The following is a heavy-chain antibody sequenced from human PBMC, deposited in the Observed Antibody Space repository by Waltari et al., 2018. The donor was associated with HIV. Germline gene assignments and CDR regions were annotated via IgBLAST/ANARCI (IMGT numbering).Heavy chain of an antibody. D-gene: IGHD1-1*01. V-gene: IGHV3-66*01. Sequence: DGPLVESGGGLVRPGGYLSLSGAASGVTGSSHHVGWVRQTPGKGLEYVSVMYSGGTTHYADSVNGRFTISRDSSKSALYLQMNTLRAEDTALYYCARVDRAGTTSGWDVFDIWGQGTMVTVSS. J-gene: IGHJ3*02. CDR1: GVTGSSHH. CDR2: MYSGGTT. CDR3: ARVDRAGTTSGWDVFDI.